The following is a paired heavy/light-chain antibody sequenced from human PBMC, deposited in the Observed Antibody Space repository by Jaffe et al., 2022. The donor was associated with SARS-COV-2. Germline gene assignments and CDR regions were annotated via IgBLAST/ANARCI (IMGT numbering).Heavy chain of an antibody. V-gene: IGHV1-3*01. Sequence: QVQLVQSGAEVKKPGASVKVSCKASGYTFTSYAMHWVRQAPGQRLEWMGWINAGNGNTKYSQKFQGRVTITRDTSASTAYMELSSLRSEDTAVYYCARAGHSGYDLKPYYYYGMDVWGQGTTVTVSS. CDR2: INAGNGNT. J-gene: IGHJ6*02. CDR1: GYTFTSYA. D-gene: IGHD5-12*01. CDR3: ARAGHSGYDLKPYYYYGMDV.
Light chain of an antibody. CDR3: SSYTSSSTLEVV. V-gene: IGLV2-14*01. J-gene: IGLJ2*01. CDR2: EVS. CDR1: SSDVGGYNY. Sequence: QSALTQPASVSGSPGQSITISCTGTSSDVGGYNYVSWYQQHPGKAPKLMIYEVSNRPSGVPDRFSGSKSGNTASLTISGLQAEDEADYYCSSYTSSSTLEVVFGGGTKLTVL.